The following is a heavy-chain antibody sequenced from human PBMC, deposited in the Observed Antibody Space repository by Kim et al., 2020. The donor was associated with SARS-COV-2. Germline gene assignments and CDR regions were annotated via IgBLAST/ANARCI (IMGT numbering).Heavy chain of an antibody. Sequence: ASVKVSCKASGYTFTGYYTHWVRQAPGQGLEWMGWINPNSGGTNYAQKFQGRVTMTRDTSISTAYMELSRLRSDDTAVYYCARVGAASGSSWYGGIDYWGQGTLVTVSS. CDR2: INPNSGGT. D-gene: IGHD6-13*01. CDR1: GYTFTGYY. J-gene: IGHJ4*02. V-gene: IGHV1-2*02. CDR3: ARVGAASGSSWYGGIDY.